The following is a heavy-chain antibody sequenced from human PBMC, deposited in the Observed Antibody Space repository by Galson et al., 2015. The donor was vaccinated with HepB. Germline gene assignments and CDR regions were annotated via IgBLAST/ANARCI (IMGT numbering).Heavy chain of an antibody. J-gene: IGHJ4*02. CDR1: GFTFSSYS. CDR3: ARDSRCTNGVCYTVRPPDY. D-gene: IGHD2-8*01. Sequence: SLRLSCAASGFTFSSYSMNWVRQAPGKGLEWVSSINSSSSYIYYADSVKGRFTISRDNAKNSLYLQMNSLRAEDTAVYYCARDSRCTNGVCYTVRPPDYWGQGTLVTVSS. V-gene: IGHV3-21*01. CDR2: INSSSSYI.